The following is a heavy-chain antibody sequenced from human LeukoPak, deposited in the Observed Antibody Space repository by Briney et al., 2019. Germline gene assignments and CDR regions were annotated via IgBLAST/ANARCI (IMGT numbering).Heavy chain of an antibody. CDR1: GFTFSDHF. J-gene: IGHJ4*02. CDR3: VRVGSVAGSDYLDY. V-gene: IGHV3-72*01. CDR2: SRNKAKSYTT. D-gene: IGHD6-19*01. Sequence: GGSLSLSCAVSGFTFSDHFLDWVRQAPGKGLEWVGRSRNKAKSYTTEYAASVKGRFTTSRDDSKNSLYLQMNNLRTEDTAVYYCVRVGSVAGSDYLDYWGQGTLVTVSS.